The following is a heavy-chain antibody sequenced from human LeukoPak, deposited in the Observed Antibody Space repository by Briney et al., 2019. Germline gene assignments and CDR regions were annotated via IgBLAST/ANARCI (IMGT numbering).Heavy chain of an antibody. V-gene: IGHV3-74*01. CDR3: VSFYETY. Sequence: GGSLRLSCAASGNYWMHWVRQAPGKGLVWVSHINSDGSWTSYADSVKGRFTISKDNAKNTVYLQMNNLGAEDTAVHYCVSFYETYWGRGTLVTVSS. CDR2: INSDGSWT. J-gene: IGHJ4*02. D-gene: IGHD2-2*01. CDR1: GNYW.